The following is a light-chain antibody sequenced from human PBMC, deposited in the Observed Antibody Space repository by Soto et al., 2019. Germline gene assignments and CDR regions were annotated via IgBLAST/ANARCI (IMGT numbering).Light chain of an antibody. J-gene: IGLJ1*01. CDR3: QSYDTTLGGDV. Sequence: QSVLTQPPSVSGAPGQRVTISCTGSSSNIGAGYDVHWYQQLPGTAPKLLISGNTNRPSGIPDRFSGSKSGTSTSLAITGLQAEDEADYYCQSYDTTLGGDVVGTGTKLTVL. V-gene: IGLV1-40*01. CDR1: SSNIGAGYD. CDR2: GNT.